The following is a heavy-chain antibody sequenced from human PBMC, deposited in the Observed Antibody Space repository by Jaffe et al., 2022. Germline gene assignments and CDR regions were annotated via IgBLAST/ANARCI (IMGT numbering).Heavy chain of an antibody. CDR1: GYSFTSYW. J-gene: IGHJ6*03. Sequence: EVQLVQSGAEVKKPGESLKISCKGSGYSFTSYWIGWVRQMPGKGLEWMGIIYPGDSDTRYSPSFQGQVTISADKSISTAYLQWSSLKASDTAMYYCARSRYSSSPHWGDYYYYMDVWGKGTTVTVSS. V-gene: IGHV5-51*03. CDR3: ARSRYSSSPHWGDYYYYMDV. CDR2: IYPGDSDT. D-gene: IGHD6-13*01.